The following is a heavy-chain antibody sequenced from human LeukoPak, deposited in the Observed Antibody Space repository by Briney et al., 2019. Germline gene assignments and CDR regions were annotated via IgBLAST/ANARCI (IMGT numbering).Heavy chain of an antibody. Sequence: PRGSLRLSCAASGFTFSSYWMSWVRQAPGKGLEWVANIKQDGSEKYYVDSVKGRFTISRDNAKNSLYLQMNSLRAEDTAVYYCAKGPSIAAAGSDYWGQGTLVTVSS. J-gene: IGHJ4*02. CDR1: GFTFSSYW. V-gene: IGHV3-7*05. CDR2: IKQDGSEK. D-gene: IGHD6-13*01. CDR3: AKGPSIAAAGSDY.